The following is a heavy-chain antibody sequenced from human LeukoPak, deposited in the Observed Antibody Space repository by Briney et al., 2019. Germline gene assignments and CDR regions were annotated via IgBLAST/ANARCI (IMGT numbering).Heavy chain of an antibody. Sequence: GSLRLSCAGSGFTLSSYGMNWVRQPPGKGLEWLSYISSTSNNINYADSVKGRFTISRDNAKNSLYLQINSLRVEDTAVYYCARGGAARPDYWGQGTLVTVSS. CDR2: ISSTSNNI. CDR3: ARGGAARPDY. CDR1: GFTLSSYG. D-gene: IGHD6-6*01. V-gene: IGHV3-48*01. J-gene: IGHJ4*02.